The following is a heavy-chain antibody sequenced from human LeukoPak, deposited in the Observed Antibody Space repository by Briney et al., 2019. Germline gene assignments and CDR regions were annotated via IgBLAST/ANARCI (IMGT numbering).Heavy chain of an antibody. Sequence: QSGGSLRLSCAASGFHVSSNYMSWVRQAPGRGLGWVSVFYRGGSTYYADSVKGRFTISRDNSKNTLYLQMNSLRAEDTAVYYCARGRPKKYYDILTGYYNWDYFDYWGQGTLVTVSS. CDR1: GFHVSSNY. CDR3: ARGRPKKYYDILTGYYNWDYFDY. J-gene: IGHJ4*02. CDR2: FYRGGST. D-gene: IGHD3-9*01. V-gene: IGHV3-66*01.